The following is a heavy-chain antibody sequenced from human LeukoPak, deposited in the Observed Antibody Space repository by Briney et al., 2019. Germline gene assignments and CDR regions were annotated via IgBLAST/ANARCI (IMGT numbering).Heavy chain of an antibody. CDR2: IKQDGSEK. V-gene: IGHV3-7*03. Sequence: PGGSLRLSCAASGFTFSSYWMSWVRQAPGKGLEWVANIKQDGSEKYYVDSVKGRFTISRDNAENSLFLQMNSLRAEDTALYYCAKDMRATVTTVHFDYWGQGALVTVSS. D-gene: IGHD4-17*01. J-gene: IGHJ4*02. CDR3: AKDMRATVTTVHFDY. CDR1: GFTFSSYW.